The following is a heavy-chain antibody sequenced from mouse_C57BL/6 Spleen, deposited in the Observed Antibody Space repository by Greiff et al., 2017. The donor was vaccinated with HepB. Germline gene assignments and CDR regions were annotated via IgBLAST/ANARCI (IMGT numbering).Heavy chain of an antibody. Sequence: EVQRVESGGGLVKPGGSLKLSCAASGFTFSSYAMSWVRQTPEKRLEWVATISDGGSYTYYPDNVKGRFTISRDNAKNNLYLQMSHLKSEDTAMYYCARDRGGSHPRLDYWGQGTTLTVSS. CDR3: ARDRGGSHPRLDY. V-gene: IGHV5-4*01. J-gene: IGHJ2*01. CDR1: GFTFSSYA. CDR2: ISDGGSYT.